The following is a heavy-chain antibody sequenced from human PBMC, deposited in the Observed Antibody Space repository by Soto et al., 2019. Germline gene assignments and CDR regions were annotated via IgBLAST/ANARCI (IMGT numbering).Heavy chain of an antibody. CDR2: INSDGSST. J-gene: IGHJ6*02. Sequence: EVQLVESGGGLIQPGTSLRLSCAASGFTFSNFWMHWVRQAPGKGLVWVARINSDGSSTSYADSVKGRFTISRDNAKNTMYVQMNSLRGEDTAVYYCARDLRYCSGGTCYLYYYGMDVWGPGTTVTVSS. V-gene: IGHV3-74*01. D-gene: IGHD2-15*01. CDR3: ARDLRYCSGGTCYLYYYGMDV. CDR1: GFTFSNFW.